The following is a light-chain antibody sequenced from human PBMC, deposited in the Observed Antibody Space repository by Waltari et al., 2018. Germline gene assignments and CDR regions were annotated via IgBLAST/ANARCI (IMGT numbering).Light chain of an antibody. V-gene: IGKV3-20*01. J-gene: IGKJ1*01. CDR3: QQYGSSPWT. CDR1: QSVSSSY. CDR2: GAC. Sequence: EIVLTQSPGTLSLSPGERATLSCMASQSVSSSYLAWYQQKPGQAPRVLIHGACNRATGIPDRFSGSGSGTDFTLTISRLEPEDFAVYYCQQYGSSPWTFGQGTKVEIK.